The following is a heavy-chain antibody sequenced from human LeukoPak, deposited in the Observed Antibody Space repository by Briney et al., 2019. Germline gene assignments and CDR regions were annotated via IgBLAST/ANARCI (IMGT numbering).Heavy chain of an antibody. CDR1: GFAFSSYA. Sequence: PGGSLRLSCAASGFAFSSYAMSWVRQAPGKGLEWVSAVGGRGDDTFYADSMQGRFTISRDNSKNTLYLQMNSLRVEDTAIYFCARDKYDSGGSHPYFDYWGQGTLVTVST. J-gene: IGHJ4*02. CDR2: VGGRGDDT. D-gene: IGHD3-22*01. CDR3: ARDKYDSGGSHPYFDY. V-gene: IGHV3-23*01.